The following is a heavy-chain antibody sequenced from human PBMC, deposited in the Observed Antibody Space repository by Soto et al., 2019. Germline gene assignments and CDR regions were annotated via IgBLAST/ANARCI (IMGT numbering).Heavy chain of an antibody. CDR1: GXTFSRYS. V-gene: IGHV3-30-3*01. Sequence: LRLSCVTSGXTFSRYSMHWFRQAPGKGLEWVAVTSSDGGTKFYADSVKGRFTVSRDNSKNTLYLQMNSLRPEDTAVYYCAREVVLTEWYFDNWGQGILVTVSS. D-gene: IGHD2-21*01. CDR2: TSSDGGTK. J-gene: IGHJ4*02. CDR3: AREVVLTEWYFDN.